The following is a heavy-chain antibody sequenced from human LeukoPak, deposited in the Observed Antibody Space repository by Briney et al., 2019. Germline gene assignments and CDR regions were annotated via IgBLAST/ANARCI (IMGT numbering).Heavy chain of an antibody. V-gene: IGHV4-34*01. CDR2: INHSGST. CDR1: GGSFSGYY. CDR3: ARGQGAADY. Sequence: PSETLSLTCAAYGGSFSGYYWSWIRQPPGKGLEWIGEINHSGSTNYNPSLKSRVTISVDTSKNQFSLKLSSVTAADTAVYYCARGQGAADYWGQGTLVTVSS. J-gene: IGHJ4*02. D-gene: IGHD6-13*01.